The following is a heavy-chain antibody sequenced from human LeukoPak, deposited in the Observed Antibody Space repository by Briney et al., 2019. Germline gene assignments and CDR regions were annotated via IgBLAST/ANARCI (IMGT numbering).Heavy chain of an antibody. J-gene: IGHJ3*02. CDR1: GFTFDDYG. D-gene: IGHD6-19*01. Sequence: GGSLRLSCAASGFTFDDYGMSWVRQAPGKGLEWVSGINWNGGSTGYADSVEGRFTISRDNAKNSLYLQMNSLRAEDTALYHCARTGYSSGWYAFDIWGQGTMVTVSS. V-gene: IGHV3-20*01. CDR3: ARTGYSSGWYAFDI. CDR2: INWNGGST.